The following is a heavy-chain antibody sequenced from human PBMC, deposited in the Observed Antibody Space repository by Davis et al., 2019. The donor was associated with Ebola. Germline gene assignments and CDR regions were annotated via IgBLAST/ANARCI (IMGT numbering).Heavy chain of an antibody. J-gene: IGHJ3*02. CDR3: AKGDYSDGHDAFDI. D-gene: IGHD2-15*01. V-gene: IGHV3-9*01. CDR2: ISWNSGSI. Sequence: GGSLRLSCAASGFIFDDYAMHWVRQAPGKGLEWVSGISWNSGSIDYGDSVKGRFTISRDNPKSSLYLQMNSLRAEDTALYYCAKGDYSDGHDAFDIWGQGTMVTVSS. CDR1: GFIFDDYA.